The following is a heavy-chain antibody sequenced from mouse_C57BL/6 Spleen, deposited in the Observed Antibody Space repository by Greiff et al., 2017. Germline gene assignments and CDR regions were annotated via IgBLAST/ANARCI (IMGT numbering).Heavy chain of an antibody. J-gene: IGHJ2*01. CDR2: IDPSDSYT. D-gene: IGHD2-5*01. Sequence: QVQLQQPGAELVMPGASVKLSCKASGYTFTSYWMHWVKQRPGHGLEWIGEIDPSDSYTNYNQKFKGKSTLTVDKSSSTAYMQLSSLTSEDSAVYYCARGYSNYFASWGQGTTLTVSS. CDR3: ARGYSNYFAS. V-gene: IGHV1-69*01. CDR1: GYTFTSYW.